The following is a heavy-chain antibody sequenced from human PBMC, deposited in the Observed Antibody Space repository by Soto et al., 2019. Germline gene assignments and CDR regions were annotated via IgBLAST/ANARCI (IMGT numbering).Heavy chain of an antibody. CDR3: ARGTLTDEYCSGGSCYFNPPFDY. CDR2: INPNSGGT. D-gene: IGHD2-15*01. Sequence: ASVKVSCKASGYTFTGYYMHWVRQAPGQGLEWMGWINPNSGGTNYAQKFQGWVTMTRDTSIRTAYMELSRLRSDETAVYYCARGTLTDEYCSGGSCYFNPPFDYWGQGTLVTVSS. V-gene: IGHV1-2*04. J-gene: IGHJ4*02. CDR1: GYTFTGYY.